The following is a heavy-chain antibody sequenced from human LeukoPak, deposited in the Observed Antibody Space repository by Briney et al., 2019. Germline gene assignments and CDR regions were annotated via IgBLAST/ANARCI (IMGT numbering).Heavy chain of an antibody. J-gene: IGHJ4*02. D-gene: IGHD5-12*01. CDR1: GYTFTGYY. Sequence: ASVKVSCKASGYTFTGYYMHWGRQAPGQGLEWMGWINPNSGGTNYAQKFQGRVTMTRDTSISTAYMELSRLRSDDTAVYYCARTPIVATILPFDYWGQGTLVTVSS. CDR2: INPNSGGT. V-gene: IGHV1-2*02. CDR3: ARTPIVATILPFDY.